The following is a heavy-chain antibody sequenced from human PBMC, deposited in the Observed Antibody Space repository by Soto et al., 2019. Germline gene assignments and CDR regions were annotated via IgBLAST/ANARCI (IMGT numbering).Heavy chain of an antibody. J-gene: IGHJ6*02. V-gene: IGHV4-30-4*01. CDR3: ARDGTVPYGMDV. Sequence: TLSLTCTVSGGSISSGDYNWSWIRQPPGKGLEWIGYIYYRGETYYDPSLKSRVTISIDTSKNQFSLKLRSMTAADTAVYYCARDGTVPYGMDVWGQGTTVTVSS. D-gene: IGHD1-26*01. CDR2: IYYRGET. CDR1: GGSISSGDYN.